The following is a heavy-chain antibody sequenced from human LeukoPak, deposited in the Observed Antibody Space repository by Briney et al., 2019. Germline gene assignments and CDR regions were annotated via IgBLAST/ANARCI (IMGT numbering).Heavy chain of an antibody. Sequence: EASVKVSCKASGYTFTSYYMHWVRQAPGQGLEWMGIINPSGGSTSYAQKFQGRVTMTRDTSTSTVHMELSSLRSEDTAVYYCARDQDYHYGGNSRNFDYWGQGTLVTVSS. CDR2: INPSGGST. V-gene: IGHV1-46*03. CDR1: GYTFTSYY. J-gene: IGHJ4*02. D-gene: IGHD4-23*01. CDR3: ARDQDYHYGGNSRNFDY.